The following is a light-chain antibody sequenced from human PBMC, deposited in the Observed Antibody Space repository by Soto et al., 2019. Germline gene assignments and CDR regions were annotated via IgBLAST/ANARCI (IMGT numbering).Light chain of an antibody. V-gene: IGKV1-9*01. CDR1: QGIRSY. CDR3: QQLSLYPLT. Sequence: IQLTQSPSFLSASVGDGVTITCRASQGIRSYLAWYQQKPGKVPNLLIYDAATLQSGVPSRFSGSGSGTEFTLTISSLQPEDFATYYCQQLSLYPLTFGGGTKVEIK. J-gene: IGKJ4*01. CDR2: DAA.